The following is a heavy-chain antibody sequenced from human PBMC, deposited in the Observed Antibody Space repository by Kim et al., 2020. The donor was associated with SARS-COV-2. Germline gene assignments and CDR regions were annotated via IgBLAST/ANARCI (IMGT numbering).Heavy chain of an antibody. CDR2: IYYSGST. V-gene: IGHV4-31*03. Sequence: SETLSLTCTVSGGSISSGGYYWSWIRQHPGKGLEWIGYIYYSGSTYYNPSLKSRVTISVDTSKNQFSLKLSSVTAADTAVYYCARNPVVVTTNWFDPWGQGTLVTVSS. J-gene: IGHJ5*02. CDR1: GGSISSGGYY. D-gene: IGHD2-21*02. CDR3: ARNPVVVTTNWFDP.